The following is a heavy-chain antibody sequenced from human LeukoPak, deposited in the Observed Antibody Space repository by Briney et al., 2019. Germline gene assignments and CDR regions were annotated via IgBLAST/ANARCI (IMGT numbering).Heavy chain of an antibody. D-gene: IGHD5-12*01. CDR1: GGSISTYY. Sequence: SETLSLTSAVSGGSISTYYWNWIRQPPGKGLEWVGYIYYSGSTNYNPSLKSRVTISLDTSKNQFSLKLSSVTAADTAVYYCARGGQRVATISDYWGQGTLVTVSS. CDR3: ARGGQRVATISDY. J-gene: IGHJ4*02. CDR2: IYYSGST. V-gene: IGHV4-59*01.